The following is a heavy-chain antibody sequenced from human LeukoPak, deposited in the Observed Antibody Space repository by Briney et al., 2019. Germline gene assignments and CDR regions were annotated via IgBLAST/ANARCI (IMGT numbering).Heavy chain of an antibody. V-gene: IGHV6-1*01. Sequence: SQTLSLTCAISGDSVSSNSAAWNWIRQSPSRGLEWLGRTYYRSKWYNDYAVSVKSRITINPDTSKNQFSLQLNSVTPEDTAVYYCARDSAPIAVAHLPAADNWFDPWGQGTLVTVSS. J-gene: IGHJ5*02. D-gene: IGHD6-19*01. CDR2: TYYRSKWYN. CDR3: ARDSAPIAVAHLPAADNWFDP. CDR1: GDSVSSNSAA.